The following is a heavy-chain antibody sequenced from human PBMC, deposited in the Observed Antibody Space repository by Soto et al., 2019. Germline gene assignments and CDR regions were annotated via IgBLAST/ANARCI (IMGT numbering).Heavy chain of an antibody. Sequence: QVQLVQSGAEVKKPGSSVKVSCKASGGTFSSSAISWVRQAPGQGLEWMGGIIPIFGTAEYAQKVQGRVTITADESTSTDFMEVSSLRSEDTAVYYCASNGESYYYYGMDVWCQGTTVTGSS. J-gene: IGHJ6*02. CDR3: ASNGESYYYYGMDV. CDR1: GGTFSSSA. V-gene: IGHV1-69*12. D-gene: IGHD2-8*01. CDR2: IIPIFGTA.